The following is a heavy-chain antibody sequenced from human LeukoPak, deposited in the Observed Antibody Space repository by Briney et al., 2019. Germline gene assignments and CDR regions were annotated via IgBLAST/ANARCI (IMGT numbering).Heavy chain of an antibody. CDR3: ARGASIVGYNWFDP. CDR1: GGTFSSYA. V-gene: IGHV1-69*13. CDR2: IIPIFGTA. D-gene: IGHD2/OR15-2a*01. J-gene: IGHJ5*02. Sequence: SVKVSCKASGGTFSSYAISWVRQAPGQGLEWMGGIIPIFGTANYAQKFQGRVTITADESTSTAYMELSSLRSEDTAVYYCARGASIVGYNWFDPWGQGTLVTVSS.